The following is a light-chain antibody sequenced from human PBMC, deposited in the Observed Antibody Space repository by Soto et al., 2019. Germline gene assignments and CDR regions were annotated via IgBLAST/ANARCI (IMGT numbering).Light chain of an antibody. CDR2: GAS. Sequence: EILFPQSPGTLSFSPGERATLSCRCSQSFRSSYLAWYQQKPGQAPRLLIYGASSRATGIPDRFSGSGSGTDFTLTISRLEPEDFAVYYCQQYGSSPGAFGQGTKVDI. CDR1: QSFRSSY. V-gene: IGKV3-20*01. CDR3: QQYGSSPGA. J-gene: IGKJ1*01.